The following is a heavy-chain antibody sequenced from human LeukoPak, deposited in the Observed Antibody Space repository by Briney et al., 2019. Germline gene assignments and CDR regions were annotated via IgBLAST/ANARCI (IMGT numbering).Heavy chain of an antibody. CDR1: GYTFTNHS. CDR2: IDTNTHNP. J-gene: IGHJ6*04. Sequence: GASVKVSCKASGYTFTNHSINWVRQAPGQGLEYMGWIDTNTHNPTYAQAFTGRIVFSLDTSVSTAYLQIRSLKAEDTAVYFCARRSMVQHLDVWGKGTTVIVSS. D-gene: IGHD3-10*01. V-gene: IGHV7-4-1*02. CDR3: ARRSMVQHLDV.